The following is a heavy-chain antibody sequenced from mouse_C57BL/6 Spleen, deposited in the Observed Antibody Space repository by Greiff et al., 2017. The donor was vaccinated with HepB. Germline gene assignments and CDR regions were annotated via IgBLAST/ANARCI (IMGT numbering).Heavy chain of an antibody. Sequence: QVQLQQSGAELVKPGASVKLSCKASGYTFTSYWMHWVKQRPGRGLEWIGRIDPNSGGTKYNEKFKSKATLTVDKPSSTAYMQLSSLTSEDSAVYYCARDYGSREVLYYAMDYWGQGTSVTVSS. CDR3: ARDYGSREVLYYAMDY. CDR1: GYTFTSYW. D-gene: IGHD1-1*01. J-gene: IGHJ4*01. CDR2: IDPNSGGT. V-gene: IGHV1-72*01.